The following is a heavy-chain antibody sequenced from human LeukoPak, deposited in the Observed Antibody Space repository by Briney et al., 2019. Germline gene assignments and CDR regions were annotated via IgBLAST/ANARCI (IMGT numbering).Heavy chain of an antibody. V-gene: IGHV3-15*07. CDR2: IKSKTDGGTT. CDR3: TAIIAAAGKDI. D-gene: IGHD6-13*01. Sequence: GGSLRLSCAASVFTFSNAWMNWVRQAPWKGLEWVGRIKSKTDGGTTDYAAPVKGRFTISRDDSKNTLYLQMNSLKTEDTAVYYCTAIIAAAGKDIWGQGTMVTVSS. J-gene: IGHJ3*02. CDR1: VFTFSNAW.